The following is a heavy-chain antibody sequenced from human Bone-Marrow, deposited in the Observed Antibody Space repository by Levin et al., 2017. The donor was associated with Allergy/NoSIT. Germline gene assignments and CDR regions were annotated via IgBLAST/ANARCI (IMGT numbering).Heavy chain of an antibody. J-gene: IGHJ6*02. V-gene: IGHV1-69*01. Sequence: KISCKAPGSTFNTYAISWVRQAPGQGLEWMGGIIPIFDVTNYAQKFQGRVTISADESTNTAYMELRNLRSDDLAVYYCARGGIRGGYFDDFSGLDVWGQGTMVIVS. CDR2: IIPIFDVT. D-gene: IGHD3-3*01. CDR1: GSTFNTYA. CDR3: ARGGIRGGYFDDFSGLDV.